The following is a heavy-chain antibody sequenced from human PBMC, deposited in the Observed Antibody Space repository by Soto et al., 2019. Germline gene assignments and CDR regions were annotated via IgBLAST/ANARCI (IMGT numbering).Heavy chain of an antibody. CDR3: AREAGTTIDY. V-gene: IGHV4-59*08. D-gene: IGHD1-1*01. CDR1: GGSISSYY. CDR2: IYYSGST. J-gene: IGHJ4*02. Sequence: QVQLRESGPGLVKPSETLSLTCTVSGGSISSYYWSWIRQPPGKRLEWIGYIYYSGSTNYNPSLKSRVTMSVDTSKNQFSLKLSSVTAADTAVYYCAREAGTTIDYWGQGTLVTVSS.